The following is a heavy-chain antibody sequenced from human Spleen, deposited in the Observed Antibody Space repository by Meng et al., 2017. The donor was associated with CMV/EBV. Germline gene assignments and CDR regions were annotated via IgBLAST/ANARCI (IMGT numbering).Heavy chain of an antibody. D-gene: IGHD1-1*01. J-gene: IGHJ4*02. V-gene: IGHV1-2*02. CDR1: GFTFTDYY. CDR3: ARGVFRLEAPEGSNFFDK. CDR2: ITPYRRGT. Sequence: ASVKVSCKASGFTFTDYYIHWVRQAPGQGLEWMGWITPYRRGTNYAQKFQGRVAMTWDTSISTAYMEVSRLTYDDTAVYYCARGVFRLEAPEGSNFFDKRGQGTLVTVSS.